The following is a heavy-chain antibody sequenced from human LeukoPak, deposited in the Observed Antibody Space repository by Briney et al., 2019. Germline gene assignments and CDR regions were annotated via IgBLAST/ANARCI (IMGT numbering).Heavy chain of an antibody. D-gene: IGHD3-10*01. Sequence: GGSLRLSCAASGFTFSDYYMSWIRQAPGKGLEWVSYISSSSIYTNSADSVKGRFTISRDNAKTSLYLQMNSLRAEDTAVYYCARVLGSYTFDYWGQGTLVTVSS. CDR3: ARVLGSYTFDY. CDR1: GFTFSDYY. J-gene: IGHJ4*02. CDR2: ISSSSIYT. V-gene: IGHV3-11*05.